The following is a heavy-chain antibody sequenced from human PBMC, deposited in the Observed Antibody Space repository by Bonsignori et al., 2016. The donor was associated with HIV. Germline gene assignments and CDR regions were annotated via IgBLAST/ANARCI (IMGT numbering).Heavy chain of an antibody. CDR2: LRNRANGDTT. D-gene: IGHD3/OR15-3a*01. J-gene: IGHJ6*03. CDR3: ARAESDPVDWYMDV. V-gene: IGHV3-72*01. Sequence: EVQLVESGGGLVRPGGSLRLSCAVSGFSVSDHYMDWVRQAPGKGLEWVGRLRNRANGDTTEYAASVTGRFRVSRDNSKELIVSAKWTACKIDDTAVYYCARAESDPVDWYMDVWGKRD. CDR1: GFSVSDHY.